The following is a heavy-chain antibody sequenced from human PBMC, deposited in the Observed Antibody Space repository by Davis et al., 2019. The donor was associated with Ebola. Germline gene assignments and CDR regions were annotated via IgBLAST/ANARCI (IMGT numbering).Heavy chain of an antibody. D-gene: IGHD3-22*01. Sequence: PGGSLRLSCAASGFTVSSNYMSWVRQAPGKGLEWVSVIYSGGSTYYADSVKGRFTISRDNSKNTLYLQMNSLRAEDTAVYYCERVTTGYDSSGYYYAADAFDIWGQGTMVTVSS. CDR2: IYSGGST. CDR3: ERVTTGYDSSGYYYAADAFDI. CDR1: GFTVSSNY. J-gene: IGHJ3*02. V-gene: IGHV3-53*01.